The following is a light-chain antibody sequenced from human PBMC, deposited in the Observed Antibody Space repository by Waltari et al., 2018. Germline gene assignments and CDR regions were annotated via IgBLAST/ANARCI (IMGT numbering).Light chain of an antibody. Sequence: QSALTQPASVSGSPGQSTTISCTGTISDVGNFNLVSWYQHHPGKAPKLILYEVSERPSGVSNRFSGSKSGNTASLTISGLQAEDEADYYCCSYARYTSLVFGGGTRLTVL. J-gene: IGLJ3*02. CDR3: CSYARYTSLV. V-gene: IGLV2-23*02. CDR2: EVS. CDR1: ISDVGNFNL.